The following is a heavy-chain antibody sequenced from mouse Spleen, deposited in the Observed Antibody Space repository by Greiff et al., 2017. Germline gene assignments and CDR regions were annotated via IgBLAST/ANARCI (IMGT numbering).Heavy chain of an antibody. D-gene: IGHD1-1*01. Sequence: EVQRVESGGGLVKPGGSLKLSCAASGFTFSDSGMHWVRQAPEKGLEWVAYISSGSSAIYYADTVKGRFTISRDNAKNTLFLQMTSLRSEDTAMYYCAVLLRAYWGQGTLVTVSA. J-gene: IGHJ3*01. CDR1: GFTFSDSG. CDR3: AVLLRAY. V-gene: IGHV5-17*01. CDR2: ISSGSSAI.